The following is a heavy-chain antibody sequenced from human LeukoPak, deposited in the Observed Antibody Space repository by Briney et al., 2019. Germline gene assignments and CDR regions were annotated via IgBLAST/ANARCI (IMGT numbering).Heavy chain of an antibody. CDR2: IYTSGST. J-gene: IGHJ4*02. Sequence: TSETLSLTCTVSGGSISSYYWSWIRQPAGKGLEWIGRIYTSGSTNYNPSLKSRVTMSVDTSKNQFSLKLSSVTAADTAVYYCARGPDYDILADYFDYWGQGTLVTVSS. CDR3: ARGPDYDILADYFDY. D-gene: IGHD3-9*01. CDR1: GGSISSYY. V-gene: IGHV4-4*07.